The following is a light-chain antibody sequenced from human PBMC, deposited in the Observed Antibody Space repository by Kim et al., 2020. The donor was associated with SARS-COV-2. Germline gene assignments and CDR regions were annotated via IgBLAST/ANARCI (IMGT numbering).Light chain of an antibody. V-gene: IGKV3-20*01. CDR1: QSVSSNY. J-gene: IGKJ4*01. Sequence: EIVLTQSPGTLSLSPGERATLSCRASQSVSSNYLAWYQHKPGQAPRLLIYGASSRATGIPDRFSGSGSGTDFTLTISRLEPEDFAVYYCQQYGRSQALTFGGGTKVDIK. CDR3: QQYGRSQALT. CDR2: GAS.